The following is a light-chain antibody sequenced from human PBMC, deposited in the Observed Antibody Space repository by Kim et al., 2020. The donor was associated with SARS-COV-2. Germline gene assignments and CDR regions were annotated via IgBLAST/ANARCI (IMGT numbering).Light chain of an antibody. CDR1: QSVSSN. CDR2: GAS. J-gene: IGKJ4*01. Sequence: SPGERATRTCRASQSVSSNLAWYQRKPGQAPRLLIYGASTRATGIPARFSGRGSGTEFTLTIRSLQSEDFAVYYCQQYNNWPPLTFGGGTKVDIK. V-gene: IGKV3-15*01. CDR3: QQYNNWPPLT.